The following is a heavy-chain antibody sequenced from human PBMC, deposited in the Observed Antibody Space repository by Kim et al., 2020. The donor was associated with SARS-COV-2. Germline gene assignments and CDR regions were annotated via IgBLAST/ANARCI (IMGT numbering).Heavy chain of an antibody. CDR3: AKNDYGDAYFDY. D-gene: IGHD4-17*01. V-gene: IGHV3-23*01. J-gene: IGHJ4*02. Sequence: YHADSVKGRFTISRDNSKNTLYMQMNSLRAEDTAVYYCAKNDYGDAYFDYWGQGTLVTVSS.